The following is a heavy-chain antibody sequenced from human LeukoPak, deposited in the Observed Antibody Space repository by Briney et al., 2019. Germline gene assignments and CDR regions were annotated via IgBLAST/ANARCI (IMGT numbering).Heavy chain of an antibody. J-gene: IGHJ6*03. CDR1: GYTFTGYY. CDR3: ARDVTVTHYYYYHMDV. CDR2: INPNSGGT. Sequence: ASVKVSCKASGYTFTGYYMHWVRQAPGQGLEWMGWINPNSGGTNYAQRFQGRVTMTRDTSISTAYMELSRLRSDDTAVYYCARDVTVTHYYYYHMDVWGKGTTVTVSS. V-gene: IGHV1-2*02. D-gene: IGHD4-17*01.